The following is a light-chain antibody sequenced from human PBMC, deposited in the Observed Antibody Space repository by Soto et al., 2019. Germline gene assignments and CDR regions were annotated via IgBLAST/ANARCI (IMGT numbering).Light chain of an antibody. J-gene: IGKJ1*01. CDR1: QSINSW. Sequence: DIQMTQSPSTLSASVGDRVTITCRASQSINSWLAWYQQKPGKAPKLLIYKASSLQSGVPSRFSGSGSGTEFTFAISSLQSDDFATYYCQQYNTYSGTLGQGTRVEIK. CDR2: KAS. CDR3: QQYNTYSGT. V-gene: IGKV1-5*03.